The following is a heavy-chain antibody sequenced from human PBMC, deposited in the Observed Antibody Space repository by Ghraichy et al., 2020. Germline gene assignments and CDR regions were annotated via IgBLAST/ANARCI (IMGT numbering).Heavy chain of an antibody. V-gene: IGHV3-72*01. CDR1: GFTFSDHH. J-gene: IGHJ4*02. CDR2: TRNKANKYIT. CDR3: GRGGPIDY. Sequence: GESLSISCAASGFTFSDHHMAWVRQAPGKGLEWLGRTRNKANKYITEYAASVKGRFTISRDDSKNSVYLQMNSLKTEDTALYYCGRGGPIDYWGQGTLVTVSS.